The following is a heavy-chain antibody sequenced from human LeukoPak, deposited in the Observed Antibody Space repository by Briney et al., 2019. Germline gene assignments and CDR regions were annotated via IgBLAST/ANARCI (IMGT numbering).Heavy chain of an antibody. J-gene: IGHJ4*02. Sequence: GGSLRLSCAASGFTFSSYWMSWVRQAPGKGLEWVANIKQDGSEKYYVDSVKGRFTISRDNAKNSLYLQMNSPRAEDTAVYYCARLNNYDFWSGYKYYFDYWGQGTLVTVSS. V-gene: IGHV3-7*01. D-gene: IGHD3-3*01. CDR3: ARLNNYDFWSGYKYYFDY. CDR2: IKQDGSEK. CDR1: GFTFSSYW.